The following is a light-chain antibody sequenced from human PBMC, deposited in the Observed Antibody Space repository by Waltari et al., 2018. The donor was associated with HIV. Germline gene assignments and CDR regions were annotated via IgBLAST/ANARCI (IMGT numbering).Light chain of an antibody. V-gene: IGLV3-25*03. CDR1: ALPKQY. Sequence: SYELTQPPSVSVSPGQTARITCSGDALPKQYVYWYQQKPGQAPVLVIYKDTERPSGIPERFSGSSSGKTVTLTISGVQAEDEADYCCHSPDSNGAYVFGTGTKVTVL. CDR3: HSPDSNGAYV. CDR2: KDT. J-gene: IGLJ1*01.